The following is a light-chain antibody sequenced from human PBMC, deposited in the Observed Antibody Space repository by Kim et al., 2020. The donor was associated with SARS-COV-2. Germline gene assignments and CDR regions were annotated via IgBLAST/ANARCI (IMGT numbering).Light chain of an antibody. V-gene: IGLV2-8*01. J-gene: IGLJ1*01. CDR1: SSDVGGYNY. CDR3: SSYAGSNINYV. Sequence: QSALTQPASVSGSPGQSVTISCTGTSSDVGGYNYVSWYQQHPGKAPKVMIYEVSKRPSGVPDRFSGSKSGNTASLTVSGLQAEDEADYYCSSYAGSNINYVFGTGTKVTVL. CDR2: EVS.